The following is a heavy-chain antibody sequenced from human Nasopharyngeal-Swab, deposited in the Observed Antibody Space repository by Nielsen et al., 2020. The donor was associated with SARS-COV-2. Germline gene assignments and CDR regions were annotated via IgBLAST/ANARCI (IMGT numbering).Heavy chain of an antibody. CDR3: ARESGSSRAVVDP. J-gene: IGHJ5*02. Sequence: GSLRLSCTVSGGSISSYYWSWIRQPAGKGLEWIGRIYTSGSTNYNPSLRSRVTTSVDTSKNQFSLKLSSVTAADTAVYYCARESGSSRAVVDPWGQGTLVTVSS. D-gene: IGHD1-26*01. V-gene: IGHV4-4*07. CDR1: GGSISSYY. CDR2: IYTSGST.